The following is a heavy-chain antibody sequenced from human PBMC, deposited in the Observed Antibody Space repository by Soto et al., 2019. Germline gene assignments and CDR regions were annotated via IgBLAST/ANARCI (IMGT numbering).Heavy chain of an antibody. CDR2: ISYDGSNK. CDR1: GFTFSSYG. Sequence: GGSLRLSCVASGFTFSSYGMHWVRQAPGKGLEWVAVISYDGSNKYYADSVKGRFTISRDNSKNTLYLQMNSLRAEDTAVYYCAKDSLYYYYYGMDVWGQGTTVTVSS. CDR3: AKDSLYYYYYGMDV. J-gene: IGHJ6*02. V-gene: IGHV3-30*18.